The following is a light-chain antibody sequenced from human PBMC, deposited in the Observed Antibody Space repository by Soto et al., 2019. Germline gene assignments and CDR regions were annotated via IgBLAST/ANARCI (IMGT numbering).Light chain of an antibody. CDR3: LQHNSYPLT. CDR1: QSVRSY. CDR2: DAS. V-gene: IGKV3D-15*01. Sequence: VMTQSPATLSLSPGERATLSCRASQSVRSYLAWYQQKPGPAPGLLIYDASNRATGIPARFSGSGSGTKFTLTIGSLQPEDFATYYCLQHNSYPLTFGGGTKVDIK. J-gene: IGKJ4*01.